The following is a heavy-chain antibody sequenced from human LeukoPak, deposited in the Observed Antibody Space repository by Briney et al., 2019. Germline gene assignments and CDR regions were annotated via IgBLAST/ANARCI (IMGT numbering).Heavy chain of an antibody. CDR2: IKEDGSEK. Sequence: GGSLRLSCAASGFNFGEFWMAWVRQTPGKGLEWVADIKEDGSEKFYVDSVKGRFTISRDNSKNLLDLQMNRLRGDDTALYFCVRDSRPGGAMGSYHNLDYWGQGTLVAVSS. V-gene: IGHV3-7*01. CDR1: GFNFGEFW. CDR3: VRDSRPGGAMGSYHNLDY. D-gene: IGHD6-6*01. J-gene: IGHJ4*02.